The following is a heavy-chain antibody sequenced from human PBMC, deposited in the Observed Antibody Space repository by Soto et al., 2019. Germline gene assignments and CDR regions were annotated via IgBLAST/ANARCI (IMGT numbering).Heavy chain of an antibody. J-gene: IGHJ4*02. CDR1: GGSISSNSW. V-gene: IGHV4-4*02. CDR3: ARVYSGSYSDS. CDR2: IFHSGST. D-gene: IGHD1-26*01. Sequence: QVQLQESGPGLVRPSGTLSLTCAVSGGSISSNSWWSWVRQPPGKGLEWIGEIFHSGSTYYSPSLKSRVTISVDKSKNHFSLNLTSVTAADTAVYYCARVYSGSYSDSWGQGTLVTVSS.